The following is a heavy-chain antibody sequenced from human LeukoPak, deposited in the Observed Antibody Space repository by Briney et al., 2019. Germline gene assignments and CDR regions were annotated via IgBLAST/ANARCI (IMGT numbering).Heavy chain of an antibody. CDR2: ISGSGGST. CDR1: GFTFSSYA. J-gene: IGHJ4*02. Sequence: PGGSLRLSCAASGFTFSSYAMSWVRQAPGKGLEWVSAISGSGGSTYYADSVKGRFTISRDNSKNTLYLQMNSLRTEDTALYYCAKVAKLVATTEAEIDYWGQGTLVTVSS. D-gene: IGHD1-26*01. V-gene: IGHV3-23*01. CDR3: AKVAKLVATTEAEIDY.